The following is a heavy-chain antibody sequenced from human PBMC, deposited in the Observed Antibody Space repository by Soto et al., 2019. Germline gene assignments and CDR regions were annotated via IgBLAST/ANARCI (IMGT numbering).Heavy chain of an antibody. V-gene: IGHV3-33*03. CDR3: AKSRGDGYKGGLGLDY. Sequence: QERLVESGGGVVQPGRSLRLSCAVSGFTFSDYGMQWVRQAPGKGVEWVALLWHDGINEYYADSVKGRFTIYRDISNNTLYLQLSTLRPEDTAVYYCAKSRGDGYKGGLGLDYWGQGTLVTVPS. D-gene: IGHD3-10*01. CDR1: GFTFSDYG. CDR2: LWHDGINE. J-gene: IGHJ4*02.